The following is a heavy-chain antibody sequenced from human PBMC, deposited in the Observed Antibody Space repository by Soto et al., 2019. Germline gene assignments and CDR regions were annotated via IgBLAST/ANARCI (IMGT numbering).Heavy chain of an antibody. CDR1: GFTFSSYA. Sequence: GGSLRLSCAASGFTFSSYAMHWVRRAPATGLEWVAVISYEGSNKYYADSVKGRFTISRDNSKNTLYLQMNSLRSEATAVYYCARVLGGMATVPFDYWGQGALVTVSS. V-gene: IGHV3-30-3*01. D-gene: IGHD4-4*01. CDR2: ISYEGSNK. CDR3: ARVLGGMATVPFDY. J-gene: IGHJ4*02.